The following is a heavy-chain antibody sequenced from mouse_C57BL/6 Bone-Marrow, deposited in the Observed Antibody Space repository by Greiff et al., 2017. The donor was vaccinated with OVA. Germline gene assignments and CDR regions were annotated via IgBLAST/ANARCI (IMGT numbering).Heavy chain of an antibody. CDR3: ARPTNPGLVSYFDD. Sequence: EVKVVESGGGLVKPGGSLKLSCAASGFTFSDYGMHWVRQAPEKGLEWVAYISSASSTIHYADTMKGRFTISRDNAKNTLFLQMTSLRSEDTAMYYCARPTNPGLVSYFDDWGQGTTLTVSS. D-gene: IGHD1-3*01. CDR2: ISSASSTI. J-gene: IGHJ2*01. V-gene: IGHV5-17*01. CDR1: GFTFSDYG.